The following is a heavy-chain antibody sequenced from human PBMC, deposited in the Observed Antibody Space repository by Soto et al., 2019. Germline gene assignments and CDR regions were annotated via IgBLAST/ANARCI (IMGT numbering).Heavy chain of an antibody. Sequence: GGSLRLSCSASGFTLSSYDMHWVRQAPGKGLEWVAVTWYDGRNKYYADSVKGRFTISRDNAKNSLYLQMNSLRVEDTAVYYCASELRGKTDFDYWGRGTLVTVSS. J-gene: IGHJ4*01. CDR3: ASELRGKTDFDY. CDR1: GFTLSSYD. CDR2: TWYDGRNK. V-gene: IGHV3-33*08. D-gene: IGHD3-10*01.